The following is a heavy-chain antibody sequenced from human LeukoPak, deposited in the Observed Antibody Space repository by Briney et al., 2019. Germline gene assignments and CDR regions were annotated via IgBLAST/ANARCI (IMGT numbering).Heavy chain of an antibody. V-gene: IGHV3-30*02. CDR3: AKDRPKNPRSMTFYCSSTSCSGDY. CDR2: IRYDGSNK. J-gene: IGHJ4*02. D-gene: IGHD2-2*01. CDR1: GFTFSSYG. Sequence: GGSLRLSXAASGFTFSSYGMHWVGQAPGKGLEWVAFIRYDGSNKYYADSVKGRFTISRDNSKNTLYLQMNSLRAEDTAVYYCAKDRPKNPRSMTFYCSSTSCSGDYWGQGTLVTVSS.